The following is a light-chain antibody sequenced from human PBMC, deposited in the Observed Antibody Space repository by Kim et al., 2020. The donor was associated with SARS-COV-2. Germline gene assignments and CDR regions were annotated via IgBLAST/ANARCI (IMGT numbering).Light chain of an antibody. CDR1: QSVSSN. Sequence: EIVMTQSPATLSVSPGERATLSCRASQSVSSNLAWYQQKPGQAPRLLIYGASTRDTGIPARFSGSGSGTEFTLTISSLQSEEFAVYYCQQYNNWPVSFGGGNKVDIK. J-gene: IGKJ4*01. CDR2: GAS. CDR3: QQYNNWPVS. V-gene: IGKV3-15*01.